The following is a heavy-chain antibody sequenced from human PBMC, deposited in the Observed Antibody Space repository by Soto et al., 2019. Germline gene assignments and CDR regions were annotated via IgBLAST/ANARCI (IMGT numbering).Heavy chain of an antibody. V-gene: IGHV1-2*04. J-gene: IGHJ6*03. CDR3: ARESGGATATLDYYYFYMDV. CDR1: GDSFNDYY. Sequence: QVQLVQSGAEVRKPGASVTVSCRSSGDSFNDYYIHWVRQAPGQGFEWMGWINPNGGVTKYAQKFQGWVVMTRDTSIRTVYMQLSRLRSDDTAVYYWARESGGATATLDYYYFYMDVWGTGTTVTVSS. D-gene: IGHD1-26*01. CDR2: INPNGGVT.